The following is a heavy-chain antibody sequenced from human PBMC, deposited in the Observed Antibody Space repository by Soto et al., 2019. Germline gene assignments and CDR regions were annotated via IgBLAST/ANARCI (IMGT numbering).Heavy chain of an antibody. D-gene: IGHD2-2*01. Sequence: EVQLVESGGGLVQPGGSLRLSCAASGFTFSSYSMNWVRQAPGKGLEWVSYISSSSSTIYYADSVKGRFTISRDNAKNSLYLQMNSLRAEDTAVYYCARETVVPAAILYYYYYMDVWGKGTTVTVSS. CDR1: GFTFSSYS. V-gene: IGHV3-48*01. J-gene: IGHJ6*03. CDR3: ARETVVPAAILYYYYYMDV. CDR2: ISSSSSTI.